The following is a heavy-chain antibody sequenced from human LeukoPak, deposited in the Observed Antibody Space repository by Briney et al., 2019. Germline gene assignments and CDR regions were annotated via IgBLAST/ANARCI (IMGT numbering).Heavy chain of an antibody. CDR3: ATLISGWSLY. CDR1: GFTVSSNY. Sequence: QSGGSLRLSCAASGFTVSSNYMSWVRQAPGKGLEWVSVIYSGGSTYYADSVKGRFTISRDNSKNTLYLQMNSLRAEDTAVYYCATLISGWSLYWGQGTLVTVSS. D-gene: IGHD6-19*01. CDR2: IYSGGST. J-gene: IGHJ4*02. V-gene: IGHV3-66*01.